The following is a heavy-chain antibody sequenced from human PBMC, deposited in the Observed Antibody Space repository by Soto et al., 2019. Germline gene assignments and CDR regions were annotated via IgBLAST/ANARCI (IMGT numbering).Heavy chain of an antibody. CDR1: GGTFSSYA. D-gene: IGHD3-10*01. V-gene: IGHV1-69*13. Sequence: SVKVSCKASGGTFSSYAISWVRQAPGQGLEWMGGIIPIFGTANYAQKFQGRVTITADESTSTAYMELSSLRSEDTAVYYCARTRRDGYNMVPPDYWGQGTLVTVSS. CDR2: IIPIFGTA. CDR3: ARTRRDGYNMVPPDY. J-gene: IGHJ4*02.